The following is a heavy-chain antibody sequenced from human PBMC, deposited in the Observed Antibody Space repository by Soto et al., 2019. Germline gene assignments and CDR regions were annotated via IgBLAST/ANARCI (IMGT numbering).Heavy chain of an antibody. J-gene: IGHJ6*02. D-gene: IGHD6-19*01. CDR1: GYTFTSYD. CDR3: ARRHSSGWYYYYGMDV. CDR2: MNPNSGNT. Sequence: ASVKVSCTASGYTFTSYDINWGRQATGQGLEWMGWMNPNSGNTGYAQKFPGRVTMTRNTSISTAYMELSSLRSEDTAVYYGARRHSSGWYYYYGMDVWGQGTTVTVSS. V-gene: IGHV1-8*01.